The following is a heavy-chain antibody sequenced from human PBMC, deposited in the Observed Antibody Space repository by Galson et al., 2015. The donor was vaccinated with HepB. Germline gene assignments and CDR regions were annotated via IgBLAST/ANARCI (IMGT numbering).Heavy chain of an antibody. V-gene: IGHV3-33*01. J-gene: IGHJ4*02. CDR1: GFTFSSYG. CDR3: AREVYEVMAYFDH. Sequence: SLRLSCAASGFTFSSYGMHWVRQAPGKGLEWVAVIWYDGSNTHYADSVKGRFTISRDNSKNALFLQMNSLRAEDTAVYYCAREVYEVMAYFDHWGQGTLVTVSS. D-gene: IGHD2-8*01. CDR2: IWYDGSNT.